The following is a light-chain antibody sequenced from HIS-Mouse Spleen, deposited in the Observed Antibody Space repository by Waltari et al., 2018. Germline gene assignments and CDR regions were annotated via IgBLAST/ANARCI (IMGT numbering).Light chain of an antibody. J-gene: IGLJ2*01. CDR2: DVS. CDR3: SSYTSSSTVV. Sequence: QSALTQPASVSGSPGQSITISCTGTSSDVGGYNYVSWYQQHPGKAPKLMIYDVSNRPSGVSNRFSCSKSGNTASLTISELQAEDEADYYCSSYTSSSTVVFGGGTKLTVL. CDR1: SSDVGGYNY. V-gene: IGLV2-14*03.